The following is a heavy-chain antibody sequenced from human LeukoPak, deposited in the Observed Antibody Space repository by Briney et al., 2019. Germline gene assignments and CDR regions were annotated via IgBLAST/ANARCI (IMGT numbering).Heavy chain of an antibody. D-gene: IGHD2-2*01. CDR1: GFTFSSYI. CDR2: ISSGSYI. J-gene: IGHJ4*02. V-gene: IGHV3-21*03. Sequence: GGSLRLYCAASGFTFSSYIMNWVRQAPGKGLEWVSSISSGSYIYYADSVKGRFTISRDNAKNSLYLQMNSLGAEDTAVYYCARDFGGYCSSSNCYLGWLDYWGQGTLVTVSS. CDR3: ARDFGGYCSSSNCYLGWLDY.